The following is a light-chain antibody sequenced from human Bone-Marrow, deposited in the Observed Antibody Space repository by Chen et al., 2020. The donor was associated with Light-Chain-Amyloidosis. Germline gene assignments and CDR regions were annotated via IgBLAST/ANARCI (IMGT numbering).Light chain of an antibody. Sequence: QSVLTQPPSVSGAPGQRVTISCTGGSSNIGAGLDVHWYRQVPGTVPKLLIYGNSNRPSGVPDRLSGSKSGTSASLAITGLLAEDEADYYCQSYDSSLSGVIFGGGTK. CDR1: SSNIGAGLD. CDR2: GNS. J-gene: IGLJ2*01. V-gene: IGLV1-40*01. CDR3: QSYDSSLSGVI.